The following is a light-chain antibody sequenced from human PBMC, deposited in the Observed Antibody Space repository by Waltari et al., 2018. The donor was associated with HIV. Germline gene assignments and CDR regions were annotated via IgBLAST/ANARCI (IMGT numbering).Light chain of an antibody. CDR1: QSISTF. V-gene: IGKV1-39*01. Sequence: DIQVTQSPSSLSAFVGDRVTIACRASQSISTFLNWYCQRPGKAPKLLIYGASNLQSGVPSRFSGSGSWTDFTLTISSLQPEDFATYYCQQTSTTPSTFGQGTKLE. CDR2: GAS. J-gene: IGKJ2*01. CDR3: QQTSTTPST.